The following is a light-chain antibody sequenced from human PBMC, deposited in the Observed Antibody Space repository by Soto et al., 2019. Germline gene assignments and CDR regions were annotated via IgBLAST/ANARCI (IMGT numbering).Light chain of an antibody. CDR3: QERSHWT. CDR2: GAS. V-gene: IGKV3-11*01. Sequence: EIVLTQSPGTLSLSPGERATLSCRASQSVSSNVAWYQQKPGQAPRLLIYGASNRATGIPARFSGSGSGTDFTLTISALEPEDFAVYYCQERSHWTFGRGTKVDI. J-gene: IGKJ1*01. CDR1: QSVSSN.